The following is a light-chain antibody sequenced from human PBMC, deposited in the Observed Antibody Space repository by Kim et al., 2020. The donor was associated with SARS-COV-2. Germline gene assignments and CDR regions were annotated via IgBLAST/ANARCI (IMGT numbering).Light chain of an antibody. CDR1: SSNIGSKT. Sequence: GQRVTISCAGSSSNIGSKTVTWYQQLPGTAPKLLIYTNNLRPSGVPDRFSGSKSGTSASLAISGLQSEDEADYYCAAWDDSLNGPVFGGGTQLTVL. CDR3: AAWDDSLNGPV. CDR2: TNN. V-gene: IGLV1-44*01. J-gene: IGLJ3*02.